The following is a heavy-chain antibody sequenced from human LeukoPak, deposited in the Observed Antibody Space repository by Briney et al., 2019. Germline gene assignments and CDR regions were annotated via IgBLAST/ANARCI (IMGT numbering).Heavy chain of an antibody. Sequence: ASVKVSCKASGYTFTSYYMHWVRQAPGQGLEWMGIINPSGGSTSYAQKFQGRVTMTRDTSTSTVYMELSSLRSEDTAVYYCASILTGHDAFDIWGQGTMVTVSS. V-gene: IGHV1-46*01. CDR3: ASILTGHDAFDI. J-gene: IGHJ3*02. CDR1: GYTFTSYY. D-gene: IGHD7-27*01. CDR2: INPSGGST.